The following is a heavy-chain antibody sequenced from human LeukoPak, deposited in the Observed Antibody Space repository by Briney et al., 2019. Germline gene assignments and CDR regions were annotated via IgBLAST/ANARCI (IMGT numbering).Heavy chain of an antibody. CDR3: AKRGNSWDLFDY. CDR2: IGGSVGSM. Sequence: TGGSLRLSCAASGFTFSSYVMSWVCQAPGKGLEWVSNIGGSVGSMFYAASVKGRFAISRDNSKKTLFLQMNNLRVEDTAVYYCAKRGNSWDLFDYWGQGTLVTVSS. J-gene: IGHJ4*02. V-gene: IGHV3-23*01. D-gene: IGHD6-13*01. CDR1: GFTFSSYV.